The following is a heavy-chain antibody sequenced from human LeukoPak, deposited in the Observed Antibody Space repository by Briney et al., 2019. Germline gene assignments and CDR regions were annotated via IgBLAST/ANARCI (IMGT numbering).Heavy chain of an antibody. CDR2: INHSGST. Sequence: SETLSLTCAVYGGSFSGYYWSWIRQPPGEGLEWIGEINHSGSTNYNPSLKSRVTISVDTSKNQFSLKLSSVTAADTAVYYCARATPGYSSGWYRYYYGMDVWGQGTTVTVSS. CDR3: ARATPGYSSGWYRYYYGMDV. J-gene: IGHJ6*02. CDR1: GGSFSGYY. V-gene: IGHV4-34*01. D-gene: IGHD6-19*01.